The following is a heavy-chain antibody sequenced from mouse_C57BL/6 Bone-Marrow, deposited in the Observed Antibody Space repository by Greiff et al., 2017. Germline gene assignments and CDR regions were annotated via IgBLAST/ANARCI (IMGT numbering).Heavy chain of an antibody. CDR1: GYSITSGYY. J-gene: IGHJ2*01. CDR2: ISYDGSN. Sequence: ESGPGLVKPSQSLSLTCSVTGYSITSGYYWNWIRQFPGNKLEWMGYISYDGSNNYNPSLKNRISITRDTSKNQFFLKLNSVTTEDTATYYCARWVITTVNDYWGQGTTLTVSS. CDR3: ARWVITTVNDY. V-gene: IGHV3-6*01. D-gene: IGHD1-1*01.